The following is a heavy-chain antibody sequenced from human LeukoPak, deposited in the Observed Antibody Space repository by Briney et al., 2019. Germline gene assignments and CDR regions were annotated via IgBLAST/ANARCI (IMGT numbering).Heavy chain of an antibody. CDR3: ARGTNLDY. CDR1: GLTFRSYW. V-gene: IGHV3-7*01. CDR2: INQEGSQK. Sequence: GGSLRLSCGASGLTFRSYWMSWGRQAPGKGLEWVAYINQEGSQKYYVDSVKGRFTISRDNAKNSLYLQMNSLRAEDTAVYYCARGTNLDYWGQGALVTVSS. J-gene: IGHJ4*02. D-gene: IGHD2-8*01.